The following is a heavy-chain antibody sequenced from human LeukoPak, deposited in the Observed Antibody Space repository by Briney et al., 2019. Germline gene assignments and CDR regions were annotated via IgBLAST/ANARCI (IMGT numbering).Heavy chain of an antibody. Sequence: GGSLRLSCAASGFTVSSNYMSWVRQAPGKGLEWVSVIYSGGSTYYADSVKGRFTISRDNSKNTLYLQMNSLRAEDTAVYYCAKGRLQYSSSSLFDYWGQGTLVTVSS. CDR3: AKGRLQYSSSSLFDY. V-gene: IGHV3-66*01. CDR1: GFTVSSNY. CDR2: IYSGGST. J-gene: IGHJ4*02. D-gene: IGHD6-6*01.